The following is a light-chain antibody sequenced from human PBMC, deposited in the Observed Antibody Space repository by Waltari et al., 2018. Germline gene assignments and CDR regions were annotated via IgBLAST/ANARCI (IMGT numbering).Light chain of an antibody. CDR3: GSYGYSNTMV. Sequence: QSALTQPPSASGSPGQSVTISCTGTSPDTGGYTYVPRYQRHPGKAPKLIIDEVTKRPSGVPDRFSGSKSGNTASLTVSGLQAEDEADYYCGSYGYSNTMVFGGGTKLTV. J-gene: IGLJ2*01. CDR1: SPDTGGYTY. CDR2: EVT. V-gene: IGLV2-8*01.